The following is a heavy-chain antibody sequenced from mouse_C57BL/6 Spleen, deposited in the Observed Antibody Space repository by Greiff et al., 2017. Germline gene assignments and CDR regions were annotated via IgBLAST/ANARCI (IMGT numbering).Heavy chain of an antibody. V-gene: IGHV1-69*01. CDR1: GYTFTSYW. CDR3: AREVTTGFDY. D-gene: IGHD2-2*01. J-gene: IGHJ2*01. Sequence: QVQLQQPGAELVMPGASVKLSCKASGYTFTSYWMHWVKQRPGQGLEWIGEIDPSDSYTNYNQKFKGKSTLTVDKSSSTAYMQLSSLTSEDSAVYYCAREVTTGFDYWGQGTTLTVSS. CDR2: IDPSDSYT.